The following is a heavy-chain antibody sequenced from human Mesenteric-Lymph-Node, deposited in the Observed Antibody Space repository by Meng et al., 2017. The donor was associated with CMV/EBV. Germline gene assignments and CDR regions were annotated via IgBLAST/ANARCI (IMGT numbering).Heavy chain of an antibody. D-gene: IGHD6-13*01. CDR2: IKQDGSEK. J-gene: IGHJ4*02. Sequence: GESLKISCAASGFTFSSYWMSWVRQAPGKGLEWVANIKQDGSEKYYVDSVKGRFTISRDNSKNTLFLQMNSLRTEDTAVYYCARGEGAAHLDFWGQGALVTVSS. CDR3: ARGEGAAHLDF. V-gene: IGHV3-7*01. CDR1: GFTFSSYW.